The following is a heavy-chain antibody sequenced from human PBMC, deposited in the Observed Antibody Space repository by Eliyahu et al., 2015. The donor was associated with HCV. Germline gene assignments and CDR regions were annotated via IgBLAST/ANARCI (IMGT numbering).Heavy chain of an antibody. CDR3: ARGDSSGYYSSFDY. V-gene: IGHV3-66*01. Sequence: VSVIYTGGSTVYADSVEGRFKISRDSSKDTLYLQMDSLRAEDTAVYYCARGDSSGYYSSFDYWGQGTLVSVSS. J-gene: IGHJ4*02. D-gene: IGHD3-22*01. CDR2: IYTGGST.